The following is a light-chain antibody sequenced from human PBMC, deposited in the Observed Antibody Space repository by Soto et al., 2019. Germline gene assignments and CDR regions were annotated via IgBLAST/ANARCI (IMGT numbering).Light chain of an antibody. CDR3: QERSNWPPFT. CDR2: DAS. V-gene: IGKV3-11*01. J-gene: IGKJ3*01. CDR1: QSVSRY. Sequence: EIVLTQSPATLSLSPGERATLSCRASQSVSRYLAWYQHKPGQAPRLLMYDASNRATGIPNRFSGSGSGTDFTLTTSSLEPEDFAVYYCQERSNWPPFTFGPGTKVEIK.